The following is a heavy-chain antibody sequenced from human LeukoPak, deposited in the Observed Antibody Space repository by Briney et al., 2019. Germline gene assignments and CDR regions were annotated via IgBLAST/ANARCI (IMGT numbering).Heavy chain of an antibody. Sequence: GGSLRLSCAASGFIFDDYGMSWVRQAPGKGLEWVSGINWNGGSTGYVDSVKGRFTISRDNAKNSLYLQMNSLRAEDTALYYCARVRYCSSTSCYFSPFDIWGQGTMVTVSS. CDR3: ARVRYCSSTSCYFSPFDI. J-gene: IGHJ3*02. CDR1: GFIFDDYG. CDR2: INWNGGST. D-gene: IGHD2-2*01. V-gene: IGHV3-20*04.